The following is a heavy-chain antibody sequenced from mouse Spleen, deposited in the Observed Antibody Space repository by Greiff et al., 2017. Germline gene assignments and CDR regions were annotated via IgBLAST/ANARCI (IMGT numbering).Heavy chain of an antibody. Sequence: DVHLVESGGDLVKPGGSLKLSCAASGFTFSSYGMSWVRQTPDKRLEWVATISSGGSYTYYPDSVKGRFTISRDNAKNTLYLQMSSLKSEDTAMYYCARGSSYFDYWGQGTTLTVSS. J-gene: IGHJ2*01. CDR1: GFTFSSYG. V-gene: IGHV5-6*01. CDR3: ARGSSYFDY. D-gene: IGHD1-1*01. CDR2: ISSGGSYT.